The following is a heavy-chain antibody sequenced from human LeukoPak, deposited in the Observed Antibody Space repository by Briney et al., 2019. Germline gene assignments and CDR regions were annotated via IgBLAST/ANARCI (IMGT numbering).Heavy chain of an antibody. CDR1: GGSFSGYY. D-gene: IGHD6-13*01. CDR2: INHSGST. J-gene: IGHJ5*02. CDR3: ARSPPYSSSWYSTPYNWFDP. V-gene: IGHV4-34*01. Sequence: PSETLSLTCAVYGGSFSGYYWSWIRQPPGKGLEWIGEINHSGSTNYNPSLKSRVTISVDTSKNQFSLKLSSVTAADTAVYYCARSPPYSSSWYSTPYNWFDPWGQGTLVTVSS.